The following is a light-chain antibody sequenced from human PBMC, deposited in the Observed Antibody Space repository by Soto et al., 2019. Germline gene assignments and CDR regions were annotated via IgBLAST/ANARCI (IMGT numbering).Light chain of an antibody. Sequence: QSGLTHPASGSGSPGQSITISCTGTSSDVGGYNYVSWYQQHPGKAPKLMIYEVSNRPSGVSNRFSGSKSGNTASLTISGLQAEDEADYYCSSYTSSSTLGVFGTGTKVNVL. V-gene: IGLV2-14*01. J-gene: IGLJ1*01. CDR2: EVS. CDR1: SSDVGGYNY. CDR3: SSYTSSSTLGV.